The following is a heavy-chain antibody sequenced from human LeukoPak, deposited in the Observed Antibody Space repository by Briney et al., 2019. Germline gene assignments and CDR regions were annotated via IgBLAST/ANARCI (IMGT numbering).Heavy chain of an antibody. CDR1: GFTFSSYW. Sequence: GGSLRLSCAASGFTFSSYWMSWVRQAPGKGLEWVANIKQDGSEKYYVDSVKGRFTISRDNAKNPLYLQMNSLRAEDTAVYYCARGTYRRYYYDSSGYYYFDYWGQGTLVTVSS. CDR2: IKQDGSEK. D-gene: IGHD3-22*01. J-gene: IGHJ4*02. V-gene: IGHV3-7*05. CDR3: ARGTYRRYYYDSSGYYYFDY.